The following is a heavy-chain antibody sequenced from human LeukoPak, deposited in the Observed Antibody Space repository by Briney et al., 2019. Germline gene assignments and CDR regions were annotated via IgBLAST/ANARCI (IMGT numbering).Heavy chain of an antibody. D-gene: IGHD3-10*01. CDR3: TTTDNGEDLEY. CDR1: GFTFSSYA. Sequence: RTGGSLRLSCAASGFTFSSYAMSWVRQAPGKGLEWVGFIRSKAYGGTTEYAASVRGRFIISRDDSKSIAYLQMNSLKTEDTAVYYCTTTDNGEDLEYWGQGTLVTVSS. J-gene: IGHJ4*02. V-gene: IGHV3-49*04. CDR2: IRSKAYGGTT.